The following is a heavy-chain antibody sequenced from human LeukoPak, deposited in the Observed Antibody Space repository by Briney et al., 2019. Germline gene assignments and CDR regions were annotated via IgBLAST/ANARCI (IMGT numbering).Heavy chain of an antibody. CDR1: GYTLTELS. D-gene: IGHD3-22*01. J-gene: IGHJ5*02. Sequence: ASVKVSCKVSGYTLTELSMHSVRQAPGKGLDWMGGFDPEGGETIYAQKFQGRVTMTEDTSTDTAYMELSSLRSEDTAVYYCATEGGDYYDSSGQKNWFDPWGQGTLVTVSS. CDR2: FDPEGGET. CDR3: ATEGGDYYDSSGQKNWFDP. V-gene: IGHV1-24*01.